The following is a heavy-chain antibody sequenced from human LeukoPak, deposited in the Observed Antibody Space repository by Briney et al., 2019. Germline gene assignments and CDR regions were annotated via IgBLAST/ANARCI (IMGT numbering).Heavy chain of an antibody. CDR1: GFTVSSNY. Sequence: GGSLRLSCAASGFTVSSNYMSWVRQAAGKGLEWVSVIYSGGSTYYADSVKGRFTISRDNSKNTLYLQMNSLRAEDTAVYYCARDKGGITGTTRYYYYYMDVWGKGTTVTVSS. D-gene: IGHD1-7*01. V-gene: IGHV3-66*01. CDR2: IYSGGST. J-gene: IGHJ6*03. CDR3: ARDKGGITGTTRYYYYYMDV.